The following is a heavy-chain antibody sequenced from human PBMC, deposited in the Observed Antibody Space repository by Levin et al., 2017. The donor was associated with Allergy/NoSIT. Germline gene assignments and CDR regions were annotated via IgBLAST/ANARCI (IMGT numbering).Heavy chain of an antibody. CDR2: INTNTGNP. J-gene: IGHJ3*02. Sequence: ASVKVSCKASGYSLTRNAMNWVRQAPGQGLEWMGWINTNTGNPTYAQGFTGRFVFSLDTSVSTAYLQISSLKAEDTAVSCCAGGTRDRDYPDIWGQGPMVTVSS. V-gene: IGHV7-4-1*02. CDR3: AGGTRDRDYPDI. CDR1: GYSLTRNA. D-gene: IGHD4-17*01.